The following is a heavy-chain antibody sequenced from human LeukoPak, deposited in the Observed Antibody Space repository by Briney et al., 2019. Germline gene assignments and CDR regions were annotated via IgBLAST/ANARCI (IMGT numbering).Heavy chain of an antibody. V-gene: IGHV1-69*13. J-gene: IGHJ3*02. CDR3: ARDFHYSGSGSYYNRAFDI. D-gene: IGHD3-10*01. Sequence: SVKVSCKASGGTFSNYAISWVRQAPGQGLEWMGGIIPIFGTGNYAQKFQGRVTITADESTSTAYMELSSLRSEDTAVYFCARDFHYSGSGSYYNRAFDIWGQGTVVTVSS. CDR1: GGTFSNYA. CDR2: IIPIFGTG.